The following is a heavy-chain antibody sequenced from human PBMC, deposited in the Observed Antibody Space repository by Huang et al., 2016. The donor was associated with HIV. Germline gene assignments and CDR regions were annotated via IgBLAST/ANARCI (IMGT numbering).Heavy chain of an antibody. D-gene: IGHD3-3*01. CDR3: ARQWTILEWLLGLDV. J-gene: IGHJ6*02. V-gene: IGHV4-34*02. CDR2: VNDSGAT. CDR1: GGSFTGNY. Sequence: QMQLQQRGAGLLKPSETLSLTCGVSGGSFTGNYLTWIRQAPGQGLEWIGEVNDSGATNYNPSLNGRVTISRDKSNRELSLNLRSVTAADTAVYYCARQWTILEWLLGLDVWGQGTTVIVSS.